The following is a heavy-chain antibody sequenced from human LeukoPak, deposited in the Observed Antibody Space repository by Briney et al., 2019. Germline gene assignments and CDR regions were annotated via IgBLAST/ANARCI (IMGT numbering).Heavy chain of an antibody. CDR2: MSYSRNT. CDR3: ARRASLLSAFDI. Sequence: PSETLSLTCAVSGGSISSSSYYWAWIRQPPGKGLEWIGSMSYSRNTYYNPSLKSRVTISGDTSKNQFSLKLSSVTAADTALYSCARRASLLSAFDIWGQGTMVTVSS. J-gene: IGHJ3*02. V-gene: IGHV4-39*01. D-gene: IGHD2/OR15-2a*01. CDR1: GGSISSSSYY.